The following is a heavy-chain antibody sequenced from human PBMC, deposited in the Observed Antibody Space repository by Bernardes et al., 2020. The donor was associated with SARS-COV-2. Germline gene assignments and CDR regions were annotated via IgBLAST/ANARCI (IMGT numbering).Heavy chain of an antibody. Sequence: GGSLRLSCAASGFTFSSYAMNWVRQAPGKGLEWVSAISGSGGSTYYADSVRGRFTISRDNSKNTLYLQMNSQSAEDTAVYYCAKREYYDFWSGPIDYWGQGTLVTVSS. CDR1: GFTFSSYA. J-gene: IGHJ4*02. CDR2: ISGSGGST. D-gene: IGHD3-3*01. V-gene: IGHV3-23*01. CDR3: AKREYYDFWSGPIDY.